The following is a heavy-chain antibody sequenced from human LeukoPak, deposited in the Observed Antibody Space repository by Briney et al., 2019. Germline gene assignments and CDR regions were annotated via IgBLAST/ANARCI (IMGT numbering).Heavy chain of an antibody. CDR1: GFTFGTYA. Sequence: GRSLRLSCTSSGFTFGTYAVSWFRQAPGKGLEWVAFIRSKTFGGTTEYAASVKGRFTISRDDSKGIAYLQMNSLKTEDTAVYYCTRYSGRTDYWGQGTLVSVSS. V-gene: IGHV3-49*03. J-gene: IGHJ4*02. D-gene: IGHD5-18*01. CDR2: IRSKTFGGTT. CDR3: TRYSGRTDY.